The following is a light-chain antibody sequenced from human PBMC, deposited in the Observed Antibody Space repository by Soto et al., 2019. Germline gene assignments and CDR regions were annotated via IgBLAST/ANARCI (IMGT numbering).Light chain of an antibody. CDR1: QDIGNN. V-gene: IGKV1-8*01. J-gene: IGKJ1*01. Sequence: AIRMTQSPSSLSASTGDTITITCRASQDIGNNLVWYRQKPGKVPKVLIHAASTLQGGVSSRFSGSGSGTDFTLTVNSLQSEDFATYYCQHYYTYPWTFGQGTRVEV. CDR2: AAS. CDR3: QHYYTYPWT.